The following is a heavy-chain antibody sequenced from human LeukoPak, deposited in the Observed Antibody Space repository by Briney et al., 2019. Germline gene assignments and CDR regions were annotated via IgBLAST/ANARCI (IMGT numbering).Heavy chain of an antibody. J-gene: IGHJ4*02. CDR1: GFTFSSYS. CDR3: ARVFAPSPDY. D-gene: IGHD3-3*01. CDR2: ISSSSSYI. V-gene: IGHV3-21*01. Sequence: PGGSLRPSCAASGFTFSSYSMNWVRQAPGKGLEWVSSISSSSSYICYADSVKGRFTISRDNAKNSLYLQMNSLRAEDTAVYYCARVFAPSPDYWGQGTLVTVSS.